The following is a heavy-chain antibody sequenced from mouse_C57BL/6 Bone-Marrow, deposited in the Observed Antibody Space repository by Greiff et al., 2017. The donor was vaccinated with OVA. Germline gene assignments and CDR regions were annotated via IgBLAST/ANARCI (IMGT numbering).Heavy chain of an antibody. V-gene: IGHV2-9*01. CDR1: GFSLTSYG. J-gene: IGHJ4*01. D-gene: IGHD2-5*01. CDR3: AKQSNYPYYAMDY. CDR2: IWGGGST. Sequence: VKLVESGPGLVAPSQSLSITCTVSGFSLTSYGVDWVRQPPGKGPEWLGVIWGGGSTNYNSALMSRLSISKDNSKSQVFVKMNSLQTDDTAMYYCAKQSNYPYYAMDYWGQGTSVTVSS.